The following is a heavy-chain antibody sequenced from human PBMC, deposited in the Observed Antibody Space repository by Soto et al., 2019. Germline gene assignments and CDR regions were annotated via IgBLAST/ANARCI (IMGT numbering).Heavy chain of an antibody. CDR1: GYTFTSYY. D-gene: IGHD2-8*01. CDR3: ARGALNVLMVYATHYFDY. CDR2: INPSGGST. J-gene: IGHJ4*02. Sequence: GASVKVSCKASGYTFTSYYMHWVRQAPGQGLEWMGIINPSGGSTSYAQKFQGRVTMTRDTSTSTVYMELSSLRSEDTAVYYCARGALNVLMVYATHYFDYWGQGTLVTVSS. V-gene: IGHV1-46*01.